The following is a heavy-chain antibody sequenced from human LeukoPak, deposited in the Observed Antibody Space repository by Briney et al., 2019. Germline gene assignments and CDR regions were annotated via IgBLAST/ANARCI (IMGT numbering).Heavy chain of an antibody. CDR2: INSDGSST. CDR1: GFTFSSYW. CDR3: ARAAFVDYYYGMDV. Sequence: GWSLSLSCAASGFTFSSYWMHWVRQAPGKGLVWVSRINSDGSSTSYADSVKGRFTISRDNAKNTLYLQMNSLRAEDTAVYYCARAAFVDYYYGMDVWGKGTTVTVSS. V-gene: IGHV3-74*01. J-gene: IGHJ6*04.